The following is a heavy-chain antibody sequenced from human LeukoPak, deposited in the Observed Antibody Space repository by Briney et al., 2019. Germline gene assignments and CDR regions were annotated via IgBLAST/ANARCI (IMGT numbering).Heavy chain of an antibody. Sequence: SETLSLTCTVSGGSISTYYWSWIRQPVGKGLEWTGRIYTSGSTNYNPSLRNRVTMSLDTSKNQFSLKLTSVTAADTAVYYCARFCSGGSCPPSWGQGTLVTVSS. CDR2: IYTSGST. CDR3: ARFCSGGSCPPS. D-gene: IGHD2-15*01. V-gene: IGHV4-4*07. CDR1: GGSISTYY. J-gene: IGHJ4*02.